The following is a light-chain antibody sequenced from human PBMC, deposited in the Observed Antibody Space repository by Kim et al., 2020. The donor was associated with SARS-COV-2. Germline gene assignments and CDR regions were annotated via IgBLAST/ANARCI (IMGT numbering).Light chain of an antibody. J-gene: IGLJ3*02. CDR1: SSDVGGYNY. Sequence: QSALTQPASVSGSPGQSITISCTGTSSDVGGYNYVSWYQQHPGKAPKLMIYDVSKRPSGVSNRFSGSKSGNTASLTISGLQAEDEADCYCSSYTSSSTWVFGGGTQLTVL. CDR3: SSYTSSSTWV. CDR2: DVS. V-gene: IGLV2-14*01.